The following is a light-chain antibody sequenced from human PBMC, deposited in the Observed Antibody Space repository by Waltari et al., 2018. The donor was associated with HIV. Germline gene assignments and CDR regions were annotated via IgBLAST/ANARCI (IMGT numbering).Light chain of an antibody. V-gene: IGKV1-39*01. CDR2: TAS. CDR1: QSISSF. Sequence: DIQMTQSPSSLSASVGDRVTITCRASQSISSFLNWYQQKPGKAPSLLIYTASSLQSGVPSRFRGSGSGTDFTLTISSLQPEDFATYYCQQSYSDPPTFGGGSKLEIK. J-gene: IGKJ4*01. CDR3: QQSYSDPPT.